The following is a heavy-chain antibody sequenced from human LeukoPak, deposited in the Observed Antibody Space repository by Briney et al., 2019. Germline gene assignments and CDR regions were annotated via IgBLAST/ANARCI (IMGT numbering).Heavy chain of an antibody. Sequence: ASVKVSCKASGYTFPNYYIHRVRQAPAQGLEWMGIINPSGGSTSYAQKFQGRVTMTRDTSTSTVYMELSSLRSEDTAVYYCARRITGTTWGFDYWGQGTLVTVSS. CDR3: ARRITGTTWGFDY. J-gene: IGHJ4*02. V-gene: IGHV1-46*01. CDR1: GYTFPNYY. CDR2: INPSGGST. D-gene: IGHD1-7*01.